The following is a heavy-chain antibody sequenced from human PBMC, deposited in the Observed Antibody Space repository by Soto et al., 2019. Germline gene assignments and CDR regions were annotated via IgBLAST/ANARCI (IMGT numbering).Heavy chain of an antibody. Sequence: QVQLQESGPGLVKPSQTLSLTCTVSGGSISSGGYYWSWIRQHPGKGLEWIGYIYYSGSTYYNPSLKSRVTISVDTSKNHFSLKLSSVTAADTAVYYCARGGYSYGLVFDYWGQGTLVTVSS. CDR1: GGSISSGGYY. J-gene: IGHJ4*02. CDR3: ARGGYSYGLVFDY. V-gene: IGHV4-31*03. D-gene: IGHD5-18*01. CDR2: IYYSGST.